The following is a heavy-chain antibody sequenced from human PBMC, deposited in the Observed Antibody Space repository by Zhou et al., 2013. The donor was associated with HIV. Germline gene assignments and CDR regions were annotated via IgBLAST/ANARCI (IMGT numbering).Heavy chain of an antibody. Sequence: QVQLVQSGAEVKKPGASVKVSCKASGYTFTGYYMHWVRQAPGQGLEWMGWINPNSGGTNYAQKFQGRVTMTRDTSISTAYMELSRLRSDDTAVYYCARGVPYDSSFYYYYMDVWGKGTTVTVSS. J-gene: IGHJ6*03. V-gene: IGHV1-2*02. CDR1: GYTFTGYY. CDR2: INPNSGGT. D-gene: IGHD3-22*01. CDR3: ARGVPYDSSFYYYYMDV.